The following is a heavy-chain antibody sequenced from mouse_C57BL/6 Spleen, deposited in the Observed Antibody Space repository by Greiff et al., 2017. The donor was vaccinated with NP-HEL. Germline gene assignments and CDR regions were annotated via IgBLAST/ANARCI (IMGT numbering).Heavy chain of an antibody. CDR1: GYTFTSYW. CDR2: IDPSDSET. V-gene: IGHV1-52*01. J-gene: IGHJ3*01. D-gene: IGHD1-1*01. Sequence: QVQLKQPGAELVRPGSSVKLSCKASGYTFTSYWMHWVKQRPIQGLEWIGNIDPSDSETHYNQKFKDKATLTVDKSSSTAYMQLSSLTSEDSAVYYCARSYGSSYDWFAYWGQGTLVTVSA. CDR3: ARSYGSSYDWFAY.